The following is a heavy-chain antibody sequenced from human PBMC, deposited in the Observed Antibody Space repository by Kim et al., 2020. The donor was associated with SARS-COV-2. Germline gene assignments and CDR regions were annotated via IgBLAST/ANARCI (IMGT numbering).Heavy chain of an antibody. D-gene: IGHD3-3*01. CDR1: GFTFSNYD. V-gene: IGHV3-13*05. CDR3: SRDCSVRTTSGHGLDY. J-gene: IGHJ4*01. Sequence: GGSLRLSCAASGFTFSNYDMHWVRQTAGKRLEWVSALGSGISPSYQGSFVSGCTISSENAMNSLYLQMNSRRAGDTAVYYCSRDCSVRTTSGHGLDYWG. CDR2: LGSGISP.